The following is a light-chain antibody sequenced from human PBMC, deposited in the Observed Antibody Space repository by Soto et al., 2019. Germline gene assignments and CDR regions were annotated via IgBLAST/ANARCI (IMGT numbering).Light chain of an antibody. Sequence: QSALTQPGSVSGSPGQSITISCTGTSNDVGGYNYVSWYQQHPDTAPKLIIYDVRYRPSGVSNRFSGSKSGNTASLTISGLQAEDEADYYCSAYTSSSTPYVFGSGTKVTVL. J-gene: IGLJ1*01. CDR2: DVR. CDR1: SNDVGGYNY. V-gene: IGLV2-14*03. CDR3: SAYTSSSTPYV.